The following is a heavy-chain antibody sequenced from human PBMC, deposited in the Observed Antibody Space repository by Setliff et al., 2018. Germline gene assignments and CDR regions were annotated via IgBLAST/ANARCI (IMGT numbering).Heavy chain of an antibody. J-gene: IGHJ3*01. V-gene: IGHV4-59*08. CDR3: ARQPPLNWAIPFDL. D-gene: IGHD7-27*01. CDR1: GGSITNFY. Sequence: NPSLTCTVSGGSITNFYWNWIRQSPGKGLEWIGYIYSSGITNYNPSLKSRLTMSVDTSKNQFSLHLSSMTAADTAVYYCARQPPLNWAIPFDLWGQGKRVTVSS. CDR2: IYSSGIT.